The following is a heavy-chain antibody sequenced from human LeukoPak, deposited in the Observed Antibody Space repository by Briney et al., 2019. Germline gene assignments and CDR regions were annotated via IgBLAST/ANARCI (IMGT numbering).Heavy chain of an antibody. D-gene: IGHD3-22*01. CDR3: GVTYYYDSSGYSDY. CDR1: GYSFTSYR. V-gene: IGHV5-10-1*01. Sequence: GESLRISCKGSGYSFTSYRISWVRQMPGKGLEWMGRIDPSDSYTNYSPSSQGHVTISADKSISTAYLQWSSLKASDTAMYYCGVTYYYDSSGYSDYWGQGTLVTVSS. J-gene: IGHJ4*02. CDR2: IDPSDSYT.